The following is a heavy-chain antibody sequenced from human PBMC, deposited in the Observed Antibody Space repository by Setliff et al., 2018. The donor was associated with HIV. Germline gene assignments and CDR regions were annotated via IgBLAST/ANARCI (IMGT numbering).Heavy chain of an antibody. Sequence: SETLSLTCTVSGGSISSGYYWGWIRQPPGKGLEWIGSIYHNGSTYYNPSLKSRVTISVDTSNNQISLRLSSVTAADTAMYYCVRDDYGYNGKGFDYWGPGTLVTVSS. CDR3: VRDDYGYNGKGFDY. V-gene: IGHV4-38-2*02. D-gene: IGHD4-17*01. CDR1: GGSISSGYY. CDR2: IYHNGST. J-gene: IGHJ4*02.